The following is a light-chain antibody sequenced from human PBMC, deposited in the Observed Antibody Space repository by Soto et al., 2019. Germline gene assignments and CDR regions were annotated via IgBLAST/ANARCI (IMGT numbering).Light chain of an antibody. J-gene: IGKJ1*01. CDR1: QSVSGW. Sequence: DVKMTQSPSTLSTSVGDTVTVTCRASQSVSGWLAWYQQKPGEAPKLLIYDASALPRGVPSRFSGSGSGTKYTLTIASLQPDDFATYACQQYETFSGTFGPGTKVDIK. CDR2: DAS. CDR3: QQYETFSGT. V-gene: IGKV1-5*01.